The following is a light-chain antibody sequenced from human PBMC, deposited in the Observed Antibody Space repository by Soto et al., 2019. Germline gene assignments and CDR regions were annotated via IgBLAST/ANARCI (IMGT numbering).Light chain of an antibody. J-gene: IGLJ3*02. CDR3: ETWDSSLSAGV. Sequence: QSVLTQPPSVSAAPGQKVTISCSGSSSNIGNNYVSWYQQLPGTAPKLLIYENNKRPSGIPDRFSGSKSGTSATLGITGLQNGDEADYYCETWDSSLSAGVFGGGTKLTVL. CDR2: ENN. V-gene: IGLV1-51*02. CDR1: SSNIGNNY.